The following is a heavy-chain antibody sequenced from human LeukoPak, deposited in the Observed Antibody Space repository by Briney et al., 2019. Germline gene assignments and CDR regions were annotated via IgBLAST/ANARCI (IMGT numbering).Heavy chain of an antibody. CDR1: GGSISSYY. D-gene: IGHD3-16*01. Sequence: PSETLSLTCTVSGGSISSYYWSWIRQPPGKGLEWIGYIYYSGSTNYNPSLKSRVTISVDTSKNQFSLKLSSVTAADTAVYYCARARIRRQPTSYYYMDVWGKGTTVTVSS. CDR2: IYYSGST. J-gene: IGHJ6*03. CDR3: ARARIRRQPTSYYYMDV. V-gene: IGHV4-59*01.